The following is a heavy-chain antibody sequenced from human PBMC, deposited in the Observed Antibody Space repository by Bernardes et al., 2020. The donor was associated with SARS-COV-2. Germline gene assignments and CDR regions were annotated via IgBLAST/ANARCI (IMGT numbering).Heavy chain of an antibody. Sequence: GESLKISCKASGYTFTNFWIGWVRQMPGKGLEWMAIIHPDDSDTRYSPSFQGQVTISVDKSTSTAFLQWSSLKATDTAIYFCAKLGSAGLITSLNVWGQGTTVIVSS. CDR3: AKLGSAGLITSLNV. CDR1: GYTFTNFW. V-gene: IGHV5-51*01. D-gene: IGHD3-16*01. J-gene: IGHJ6*02. CDR2: IHPDDSDT.